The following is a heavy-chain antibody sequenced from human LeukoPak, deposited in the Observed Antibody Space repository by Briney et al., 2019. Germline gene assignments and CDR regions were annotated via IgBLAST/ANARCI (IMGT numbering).Heavy chain of an antibody. CDR3: AKGPSGVVVIPWDYYYYYMDV. CDR1: GFTVSSNY. J-gene: IGHJ6*03. V-gene: IGHV3-53*05. Sequence: SGGSLRLSCAASGFTVSSNYMSWVRQAPGKGLEWVSVIYSGGSTYYADSVKGRFTISRDNSKNTLYLQMNSLRAEDTAVYYCAKGPSGVVVIPWDYYYYYMDVWGKGTTVTISS. CDR2: IYSGGST. D-gene: IGHD3-22*01.